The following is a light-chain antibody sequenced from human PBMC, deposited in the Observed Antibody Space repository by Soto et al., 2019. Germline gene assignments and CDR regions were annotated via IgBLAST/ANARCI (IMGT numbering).Light chain of an antibody. Sequence: EIVLTQSPATLSVSTGERATLSCRASQSVASNLAWYQQKPGQAPRLLIYDASTRATGIPDRFSGSGSGTDFTLTISRLEPEDFAVYYCQQYGSSPPITFGQGTRLEI. V-gene: IGKV3-20*01. CDR1: QSVASN. CDR2: DAS. J-gene: IGKJ5*01. CDR3: QQYGSSPPIT.